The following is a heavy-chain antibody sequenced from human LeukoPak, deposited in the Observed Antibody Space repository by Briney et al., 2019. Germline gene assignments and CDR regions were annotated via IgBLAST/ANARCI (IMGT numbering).Heavy chain of an antibody. Sequence: SQTLSLTCAISGDSVSSDNTAWNWIRQSPSRGLEWLGRTYYRSKWYNNYAVSVRSRITINPDTSKNQFSLQLNSVTPEDTALYYCARGTWGSTYYFDYWGQGTLVTASS. CDR1: GDSVSSDNTA. D-gene: IGHD7-27*01. V-gene: IGHV6-1*01. J-gene: IGHJ4*02. CDR2: TYYRSKWYN. CDR3: ARGTWGSTYYFDY.